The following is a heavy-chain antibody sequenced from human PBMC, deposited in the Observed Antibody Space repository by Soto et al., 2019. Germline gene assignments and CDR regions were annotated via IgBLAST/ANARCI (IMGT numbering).Heavy chain of an antibody. V-gene: IGHV4-34*01. CDR2: INHSGST. Sequence: SETLSLTCAVYGGSFSGYYWSWIRQPPGKGLEWIGEINHSGSTNYNPSLKSRVTISVDTSKNQFSLKLSSVTAADTAVYYCAREMAQRPRLTPSYSYYYGMDVWGQGTTVTVSS. CDR3: AREMAQRPRLTPSYSYYYGMDV. D-gene: IGHD6-25*01. CDR1: GGSFSGYY. J-gene: IGHJ6*02.